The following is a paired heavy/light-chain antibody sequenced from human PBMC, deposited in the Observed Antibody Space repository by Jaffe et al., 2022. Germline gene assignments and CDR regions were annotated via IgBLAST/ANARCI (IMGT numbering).Heavy chain of an antibody. J-gene: IGHJ4*02. CDR3: VRHGDLDYSSLGSYYNPTDY. Sequence: EVQLVQSGAEVKKPGESLKISCKASGYSFSTYWIGWVRQMPGKGLEWMGIIYPGDSDTRYSPSFQRQVTISADQSISTAYLQWSSLKASDTAMYYCVRHGDLDYSSLGSYYNPTDYWSQGTLVTVSS. V-gene: IGHV5-51*01. D-gene: IGHD3-10*01. CDR1: GYSFSTYW. CDR2: IYPGDSDT.
Light chain of an antibody. V-gene: IGLV1-51*02. CDR3: GTWDTSLGMV. CDR2: ENN. CDR1: SSNIGNNIANNY. J-gene: IGLJ2*01. Sequence: QSVLTQPPSVSAAPGQKVTISCSGSSSNIGNNIANNYVSWYQQLPRTAPKLLIYENNKRPSGIPDRFSGSKSGTSATLGITGLQTGDEADYYCGTWDTSLGMVFGAGTKLTVL.